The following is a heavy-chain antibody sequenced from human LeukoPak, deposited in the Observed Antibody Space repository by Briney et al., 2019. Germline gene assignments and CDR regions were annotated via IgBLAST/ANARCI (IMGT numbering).Heavy chain of an antibody. CDR2: IYHSGST. CDR1: GGSISSGGYS. V-gene: IGHV4-30-2*01. CDR3: ARDGIAAAGTPYWFDP. J-gene: IGHJ5*02. D-gene: IGHD6-13*01. Sequence: SQTLSLTCAVSGGSISSGGYSWSWIRQPPGRGLEWIGYIYHSGSTYYNPSLKSRVTISVDRSKNQFSLKLSSVTAADTAVYYCARDGIAAAGTPYWFDPWGQGTLVTVSS.